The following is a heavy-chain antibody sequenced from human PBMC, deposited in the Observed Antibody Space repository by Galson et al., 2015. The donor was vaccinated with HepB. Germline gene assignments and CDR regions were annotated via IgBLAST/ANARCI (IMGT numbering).Heavy chain of an antibody. CDR1: GYSFTHYA. V-gene: IGHV7-4-1*02. D-gene: IGHD2-8*01. J-gene: IGHJ4*02. CDR2: IKTNTGNP. CDR3: ARRFRGRLEVMGIDY. Sequence: SVKVSCKASGYSFTHYAINWVRQAPGQGLEWMGWIKTNTGNPTYAQGFTGRFVFSLDTSVSTAYLQISSLRAEDTAVYYCARRFRGRLEVMGIDYWGQGTLVTVSS.